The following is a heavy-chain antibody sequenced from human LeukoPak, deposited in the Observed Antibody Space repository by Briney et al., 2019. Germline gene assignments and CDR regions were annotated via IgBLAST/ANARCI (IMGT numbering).Heavy chain of an antibody. Sequence: GGSLRLSCAASGFTFSSYGMHWVRQAPGKGLEWVAVIWYDGSNKYYADSVKGRFTISRDNSKNTLYLQMNSLRAEDTAVYYCARDRSKNKYGMDVWGQGTTVTVSS. CDR1: GFTFSSYG. CDR3: ARDRSKNKYGMDV. V-gene: IGHV3-33*01. J-gene: IGHJ6*02. D-gene: IGHD3-10*01. CDR2: IWYDGSNK.